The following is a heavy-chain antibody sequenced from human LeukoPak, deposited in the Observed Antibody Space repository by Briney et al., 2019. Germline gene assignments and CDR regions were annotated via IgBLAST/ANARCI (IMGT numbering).Heavy chain of an antibody. Sequence: ASVKVSCNASGYTFTGYYINWLRQAPGQGLEGRGWINPDSGGTNYAQKCQGRVTMTRNTSIRTAYMELSRLRSDDTAVYYCARATVSSSPKRAFNIWGQGTIVTVSS. CDR3: ARATVSSSPKRAFNI. CDR2: INPDSGGT. CDR1: GYTFTGYY. V-gene: IGHV1-2*02. J-gene: IGHJ3*02. D-gene: IGHD2-2*01.